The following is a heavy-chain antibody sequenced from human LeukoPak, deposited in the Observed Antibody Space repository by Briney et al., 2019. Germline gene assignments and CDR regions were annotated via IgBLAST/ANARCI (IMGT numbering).Heavy chain of an antibody. V-gene: IGHV3-7*03. CDR2: IKQDGSEK. D-gene: IGHD3-10*01. CDR1: GFTFSSYW. J-gene: IGHJ4*02. CDR3: AGGGGFLTDC. Sequence: GGSLRLSWAASGFTFSSYWRNWVGQAPGKGLEGVANIKQDGSEKYYVDSVKGRFTISRDNAQNSLYLQMNSLRVEDTAIYYCAGGGGFLTDCWGQGTLVTVSS.